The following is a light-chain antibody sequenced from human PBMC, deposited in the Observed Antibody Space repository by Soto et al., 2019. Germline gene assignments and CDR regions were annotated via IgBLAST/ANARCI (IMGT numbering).Light chain of an antibody. CDR3: QEYGNSRA. Sequence: EIVLTQSPGTLSLSPGERATLSCRASQSVSSTYLAWYQQKPGQAPRLLIYGASNRATGIPDRFSGSGSGTDFTLTISRLEPEDFAVYYCQEYGNSRAFGQGTKVKIK. V-gene: IGKV3-20*01. CDR1: QSVSSTY. J-gene: IGKJ1*01. CDR2: GAS.